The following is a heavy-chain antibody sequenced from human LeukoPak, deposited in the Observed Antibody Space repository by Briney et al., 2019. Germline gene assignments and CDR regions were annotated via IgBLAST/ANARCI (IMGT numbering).Heavy chain of an antibody. CDR2: IYYSGST. Sequence: SETLSLTCTVSGGSISSYYWSWIRQPPGKGLEWIGYIYYSGSTNYNPSLKSRVTISVDTSKNQFSLKLSSVTAADTAVYYRARGRYSSGSDYWGQGTLVTVSS. J-gene: IGHJ4*02. CDR3: ARGRYSSGSDY. D-gene: IGHD6-19*01. V-gene: IGHV4-59*01. CDR1: GGSISSYY.